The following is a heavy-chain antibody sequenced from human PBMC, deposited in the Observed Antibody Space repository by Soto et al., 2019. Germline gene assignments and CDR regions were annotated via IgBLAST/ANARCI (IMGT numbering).Heavy chain of an antibody. CDR3: AKLAYSSTDC. CDR2: ISPSGGGT. CDR1: GFTFSSYE. Sequence: GGSLRLSCAASGFTFSSYEMNWVRQAPGKGLEWVSGISPSGGGTQYADSVKGRFTISRDNSKNTLNLQMNSVRAEDTAVYYCAKLAYSSTDCWGQGTLVT. D-gene: IGHD6-13*01. J-gene: IGHJ4*02. V-gene: IGHV3-23*01.